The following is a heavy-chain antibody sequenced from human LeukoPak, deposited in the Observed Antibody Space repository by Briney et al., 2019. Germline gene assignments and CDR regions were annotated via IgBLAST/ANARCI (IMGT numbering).Heavy chain of an antibody. CDR1: GFSFSTSP. J-gene: IGHJ6*02. Sequence: PGGSLRLSCAASGFSFSTSPMSWVRQPPGKGLEWVSAMNNGPGATFYRDSVRGRFTISRDDSKSTLYLQMNCLRAEDTGTYYCAKTHYDLLDVWGQGTTVTVSS. D-gene: IGHD5-12*01. CDR2: MNNGPGAT. CDR3: AKTHYDLLDV. V-gene: IGHV3-23*01.